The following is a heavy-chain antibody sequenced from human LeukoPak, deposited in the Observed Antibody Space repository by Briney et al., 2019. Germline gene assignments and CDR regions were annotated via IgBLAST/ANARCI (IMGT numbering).Heavy chain of an antibody. CDR2: IYHSGST. D-gene: IGHD6-13*01. CDR1: GYSISSGYY. CDR3: ARDLFFIAAAGDYYFDY. Sequence: SETLSLTCAVSGYSISSGYYWGWIRRPPGKGLEWIGSIYHSGSTYYNPSLKSRVTISVDTSKNQFSLKLSSVTAADTAVYYCARDLFFIAAAGDYYFDYWGQGTLVTVSS. J-gene: IGHJ4*02. V-gene: IGHV4-38-2*02.